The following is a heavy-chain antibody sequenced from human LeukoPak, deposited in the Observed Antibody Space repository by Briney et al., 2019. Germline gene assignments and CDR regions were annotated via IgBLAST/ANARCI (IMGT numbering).Heavy chain of an antibody. V-gene: IGHV3-13*01. CDR2: IGTAGDT. CDR1: GFSVSSYD. J-gene: IGHJ6*02. CDR3: ARDIHGMDV. Sequence: GSLRLSCAASGFSVSSYDMHWVRQAPGKGLEWVSGIGTAGDTYFPGSVKGRFAISRENAKNSLFLQMNSLRAEDTAVYYCARDIHGMDVWGQGTTVTVSS.